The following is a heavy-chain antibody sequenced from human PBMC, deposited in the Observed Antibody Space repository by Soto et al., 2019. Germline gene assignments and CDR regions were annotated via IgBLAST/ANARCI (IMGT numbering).Heavy chain of an antibody. CDR3: ARDPRYSYGPTYYYYYGMDV. D-gene: IGHD5-18*01. Sequence: PSQTLSLTCAISGDSVSSNSAAWNWIRQSPSRGLEWLGRTYYRSKWYNDYAVSVKSRITINPDTSKNQFSLQLNSVTPEDTAVYYCARDPRYSYGPTYYYYYGMDVWGQGTTVTVS. V-gene: IGHV6-1*01. CDR2: TYYRSKWYN. J-gene: IGHJ6*02. CDR1: GDSVSSNSAA.